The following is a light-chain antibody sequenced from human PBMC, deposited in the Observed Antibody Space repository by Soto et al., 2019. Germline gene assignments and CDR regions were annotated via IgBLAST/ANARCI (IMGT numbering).Light chain of an antibody. CDR1: QSVSSSD. CDR3: QQYGSSPIT. Sequence: EIGLTQSAGTLSLSAGERATLSFMASQSVSSSDLAWYQQKPGQAPRLLIYGASSRATGIPDRFSGSGSGTDFTLTISRLEPEDFAVYYCQQYGSSPITFGQGTRLEIK. CDR2: GAS. V-gene: IGKV3-20*01. J-gene: IGKJ5*01.